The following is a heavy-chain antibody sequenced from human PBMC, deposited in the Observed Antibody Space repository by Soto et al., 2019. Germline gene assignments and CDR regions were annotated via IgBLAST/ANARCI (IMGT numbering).Heavy chain of an antibody. CDR2: IYPDGNSK. V-gene: IGHV3-30-3*01. CDR1: GFTFSSHT. CDR3: AREGGSYYYDSSGYYFYEPRYYYYGMDV. Sequence: PGGSLRLSCAVSGFTFSSHTMHWVRQAPGKGLEWVTLIYPDGNSKYYADSVKGRFTTSRDNSKNTMYLQMNSLRVEDTAVYYCAREGGSYYYDSSGYYFYEPRYYYYGMDVWGQGTTVTVSS. D-gene: IGHD3-22*01. J-gene: IGHJ6*02.